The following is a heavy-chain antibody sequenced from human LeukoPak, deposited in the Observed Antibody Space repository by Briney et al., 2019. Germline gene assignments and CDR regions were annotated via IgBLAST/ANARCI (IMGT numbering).Heavy chain of an antibody. CDR2: ISCSGGST. V-gene: IGHV3-23*01. D-gene: IGHD3-10*01. CDR1: GFTFSSYA. J-gene: IGHJ4*02. CDR3: ATNWRAMVRGVIGDY. Sequence: GVSLTLSCAASGFTFSSYAMSWVRQAPGKGLEWVSAISCSGGSTYYADSERGLFTISRHNSKHTLYLQMNSLRAEDAAVYYCATNWRAMVRGVIGDYWGQGTLVTVSS.